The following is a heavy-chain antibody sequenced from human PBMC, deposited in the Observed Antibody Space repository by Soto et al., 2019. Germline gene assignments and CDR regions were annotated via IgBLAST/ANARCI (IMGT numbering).Heavy chain of an antibody. Sequence: PGGSLRLSCTASGFTFGDYAMSWFRQAPGKGLEWVGFIRSKAYGGTTEYAASVKGRFTISRDDSKSIAYLQMNSLKTEDTAVYYCTRDPTNRYYDFWSGLPPHDYWGQGTLVTVSS. D-gene: IGHD3-3*01. J-gene: IGHJ4*02. V-gene: IGHV3-49*03. CDR3: TRDPTNRYYDFWSGLPPHDY. CDR1: GFTFGDYA. CDR2: IRSKAYGGTT.